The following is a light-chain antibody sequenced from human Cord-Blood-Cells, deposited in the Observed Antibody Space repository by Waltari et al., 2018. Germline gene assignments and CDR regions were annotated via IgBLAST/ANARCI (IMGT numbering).Light chain of an antibody. J-gene: IGLJ3*02. Sequence: QSALTQPAPVSGSPGQSITISCTGTSSDVGGYNYVSCYQQHPGKAPKLMIYDVSNRPAGLSKRFAGSKSGNTASLTISGLQAADEADYYCSSYTSSSTWVFGGGTKLTVL. CDR2: DVS. CDR1: SSDVGGYNY. V-gene: IGLV2-14*01. CDR3: SSYTSSSTWV.